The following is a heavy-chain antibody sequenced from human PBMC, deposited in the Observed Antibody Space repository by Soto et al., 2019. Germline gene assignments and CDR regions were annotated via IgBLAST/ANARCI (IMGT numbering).Heavy chain of an antibody. CDR1: GGTFSSYA. CDR2: IIPIFGTA. CDR3: ARSSPDGIAVAGGEV. V-gene: IGHV1-69*13. Sequence: ASVQVSCKASGGTFSSYAISWVRQAPGQGLEWMGGIIPIFGTANYAQKFQGRVTITADESTSTAYMELSSLRSEDTAVYYCARSSPDGIAVAGGEVWGQGTLVTVSS. D-gene: IGHD6-19*01. J-gene: IGHJ4*02.